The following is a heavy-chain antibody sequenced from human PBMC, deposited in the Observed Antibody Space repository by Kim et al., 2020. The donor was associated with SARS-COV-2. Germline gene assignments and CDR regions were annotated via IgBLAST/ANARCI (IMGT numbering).Heavy chain of an antibody. J-gene: IGHJ4*02. Sequence: ASVKVSCKASGYTFTSYGISWVRQAPGQGLEWMGWISAYNGNTNYAQKLQGRVTMTTDTSTSTAYMELRSLGSDDTAVYYCARFGYDSSGYSEFGNYWGQGTLVTVSS. D-gene: IGHD3-22*01. CDR1: GYTFTSYG. V-gene: IGHV1-18*04. CDR3: ARFGYDSSGYSEFGNY. CDR2: ISAYNGNT.